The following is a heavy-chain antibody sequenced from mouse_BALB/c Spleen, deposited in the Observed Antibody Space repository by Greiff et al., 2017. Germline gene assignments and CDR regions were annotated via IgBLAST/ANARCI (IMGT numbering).Heavy chain of an antibody. CDR3: AGITTATWFAY. CDR1: GYTFTDYN. CDR2: IYPYNGGT. Sequence: EVQLQQSGPELVKPGASVKISCKASGYTFTDYNMHWVKQSHGKSLEWIGYIYPYNGGTGYNQKFKSKATLTVDNSSSTAYMELRSLTSEDSAVYYCAGITTATWFAYWGQGTLVTVSA. J-gene: IGHJ3*01. D-gene: IGHD1-2*01. V-gene: IGHV1S29*02.